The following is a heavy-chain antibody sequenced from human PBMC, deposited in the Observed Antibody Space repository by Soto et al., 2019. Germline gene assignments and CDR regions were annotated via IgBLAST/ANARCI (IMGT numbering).Heavy chain of an antibody. V-gene: IGHV3-23*01. D-gene: IGHD6-19*01. CDR1: GFTFSRYA. CDR2: ISGSGGST. J-gene: IGHJ5*02. CDR3: AKGSSGWYGNWFDP. Sequence: EVQLLESGGVLVQPGGSLRLSCAASGFTFSRYAMSWVRQAPGKGLAWVSAISGSGGSTYYADSVKGRFTISRDNSKNTLHLQMNSLRAEDTSVYYFAKGSSGWYGNWFDPWGRETVVTGYS.